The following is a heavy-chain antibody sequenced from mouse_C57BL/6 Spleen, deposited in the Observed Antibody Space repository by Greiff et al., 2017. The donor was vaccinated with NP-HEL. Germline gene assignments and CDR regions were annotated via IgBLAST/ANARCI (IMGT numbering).Heavy chain of an antibody. D-gene: IGHD2-10*02. V-gene: IGHV1-80*01. CDR2: IYPGDGDT. J-gene: IGHJ2*01. CDR1: GYAFSSYW. Sequence: QVHVKQSGAELVKPGASVKISCKASGYAFSSYWMNWVKQRPGKGLEWIGQIYPGDGDTNYNGKFKGKATLTADKSSSTAYMQLSSLTSEDSAVYFCARGRYGNYVGYFDDWGQGTTLTVSS. CDR3: ARGRYGNYVGYFDD.